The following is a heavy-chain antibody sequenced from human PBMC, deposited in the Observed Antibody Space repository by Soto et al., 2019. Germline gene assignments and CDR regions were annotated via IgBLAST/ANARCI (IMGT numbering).Heavy chain of an antibody. Sequence: VASVKVSCKASGYTFTSYAMHWVRQAPGQRLEWMGWINAGNGNTKYSQKFQGRVTITRDTSASTAYMELSSLRSEDTAVYYCARSPAGQQLNRFDYWGQGTLVTVSS. CDR3: ARSPAGQQLNRFDY. D-gene: IGHD6-13*01. CDR1: GYTFTSYA. CDR2: INAGNGNT. J-gene: IGHJ4*02. V-gene: IGHV1-3*01.